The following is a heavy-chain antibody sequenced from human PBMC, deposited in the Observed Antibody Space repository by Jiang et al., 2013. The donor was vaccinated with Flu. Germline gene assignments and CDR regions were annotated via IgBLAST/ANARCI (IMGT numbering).Heavy chain of an antibody. Sequence: SVSSNSAAWNWIRQSPSRGLEWLGRTYYRSKWYNDYAVSVKSRITINPDTSKNQFSLQLNSVTPEDTAVYYCARDLSPSWLTETSFDYWGQGTLVTVSS. CDR1: SVSSNSAA. D-gene: IGHD2-2*01. J-gene: IGHJ4*02. V-gene: IGHV6-1*01. CDR3: ARDLSPSWLTETSFDY. CDR2: TYYRSKWYN.